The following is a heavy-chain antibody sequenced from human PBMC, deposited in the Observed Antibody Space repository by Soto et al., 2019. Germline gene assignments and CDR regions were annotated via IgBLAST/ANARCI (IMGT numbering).Heavy chain of an antibody. CDR1: GYSFTSYW. D-gene: IGHD2-2*01. J-gene: IGHJ5*02. CDR3: ARLRDTCSSTSCSIAYNWFDP. Sequence: PWECLKISCKGSGYSFTSYWIGWVRQMPGKGLEWMGIIYPVDSDTRYSPSFQSQVTISADKSISTAYLQRSSLKASDTAMYYCARLRDTCSSTSCSIAYNWFDPWGQGTLVTVSS. CDR2: IYPVDSDT. V-gene: IGHV5-51*01.